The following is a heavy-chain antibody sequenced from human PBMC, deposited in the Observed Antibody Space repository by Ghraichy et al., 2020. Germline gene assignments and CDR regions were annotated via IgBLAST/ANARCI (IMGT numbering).Heavy chain of an antibody. CDR1: GFSLSTSGVG. CDR2: IYWNDDK. V-gene: IGHV2-5*01. CDR3: AHTLVPEWELLFGY. J-gene: IGHJ4*02. D-gene: IGHD1-26*01. Sequence: SGPTLVKPTQTLTLTCTFSGFSLSTSGVGVGWIRQPPGKALEWLALIYWNDDKRYSPSLKSRLTITKDTSKNQVVLTMTNMDPVDTATYYCAHTLVPEWELLFGYWGQGTLVTVSS.